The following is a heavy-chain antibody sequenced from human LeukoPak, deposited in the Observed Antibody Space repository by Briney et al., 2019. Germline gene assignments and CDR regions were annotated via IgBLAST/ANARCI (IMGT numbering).Heavy chain of an antibody. CDR1: GFTFSSYS. Sequence: GGSLGLSCAASGFTFSSYSMNWVRQAPGKGLEWVSHITASGTAMFYADSVKGRFTISRDNAKNSLYLQMNSLRAEDTAVYYCARMHSHDWYFDLWGRGTLVTVSS. V-gene: IGHV3-48*01. D-gene: IGHD2-15*01. J-gene: IGHJ2*01. CDR3: ARMHSHDWYFDL. CDR2: ITASGTAM.